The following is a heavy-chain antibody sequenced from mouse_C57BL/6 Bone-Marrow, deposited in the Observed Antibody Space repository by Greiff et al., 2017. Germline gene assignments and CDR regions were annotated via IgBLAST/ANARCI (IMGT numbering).Heavy chain of an antibody. Sequence: VKLQESGAELVRPGASVKLSCKASGYTFTDYYINWVKQRPGQGLEWIARIYPGSGTTYYNEKFKGKATLTAEKSSSTAYMQLSSLTSEDSAVYFCARWNWDWYFDVWGTGTTVTVAS. D-gene: IGHD4-1*01. V-gene: IGHV1-76*01. CDR1: GYTFTDYY. CDR2: IYPGSGTT. CDR3: ARWNWDWYFDV. J-gene: IGHJ1*03.